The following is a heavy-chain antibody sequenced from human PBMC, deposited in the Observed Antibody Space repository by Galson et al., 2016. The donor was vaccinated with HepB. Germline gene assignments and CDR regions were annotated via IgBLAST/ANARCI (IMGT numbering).Heavy chain of an antibody. CDR2: VSYDGRYK. CDR3: ARVQTLVTIFGDYGMDV. D-gene: IGHD3-3*01. J-gene: IGHJ6*02. V-gene: IGHV3-30*04. CDR1: GFSFSNYA. Sequence: SLRLSCAASGFSFSNYAMHWVRQAPGKGLECVAIVSYDGRYKYYADSVKGRFTISRDNSKNTLYLQMNSLRADDTALYYCARVQTLVTIFGDYGMDVWGQGTTVTVS.